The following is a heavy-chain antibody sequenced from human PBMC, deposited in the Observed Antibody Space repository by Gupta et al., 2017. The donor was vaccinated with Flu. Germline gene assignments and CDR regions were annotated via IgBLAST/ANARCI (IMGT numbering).Heavy chain of an antibody. V-gene: IGHV4-38-2*01. CDR1: GYSISSGSY. CDR2: IYHGGNT. D-gene: IGHD3-10*01. J-gene: IGHJ4*02. Sequence: QVQLQESDPGLVKPSETLSLTCAVSGYSISSGSYWGWIRQPPGKGLEWIGNIYHGGNTYYNPSLKSRVTISIDTSRDQFSLKLTSVTAADTAMYYCARGPVAVRGVIPRRFDYWGQGTLVTVS. CDR3: ARGPVAVRGVIPRRFDY.